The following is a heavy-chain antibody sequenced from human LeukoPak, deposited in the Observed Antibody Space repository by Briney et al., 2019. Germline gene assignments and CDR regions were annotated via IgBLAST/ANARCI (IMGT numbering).Heavy chain of an antibody. D-gene: IGHD3-10*01. J-gene: IGHJ4*02. V-gene: IGHV1-18*01. Sequence: AASVKVSCKASGYTFTSYGISWVRQAPGQGLEWMGWVSAYNGNTNYAQKLQGRVTMTTDTSTSTAYMELRSLRSDDTAVYYCARAGGYYYGSGSYHYFDYWGQGTLVTVSS. CDR2: VSAYNGNT. CDR3: ARAGGYYYGSGSYHYFDY. CDR1: GYTFTSYG.